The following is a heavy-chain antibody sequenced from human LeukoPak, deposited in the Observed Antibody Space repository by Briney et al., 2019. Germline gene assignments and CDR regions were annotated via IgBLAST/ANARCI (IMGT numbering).Heavy chain of an antibody. CDR3: ARDETMVRGGPSPY. J-gene: IGHJ4*02. Sequence: GGSLRLSCAASGFTFSSYAMSWVRQAPGKGLEWVSGIGDSGGSTYYADSVKGRFTISRDNSKNTLHLQMNSLRAEDTAAYYCARDETMVRGGPSPYWGQGTLVTISS. V-gene: IGHV3-23*01. CDR1: GFTFSSYA. D-gene: IGHD3-10*01. CDR2: IGDSGGST.